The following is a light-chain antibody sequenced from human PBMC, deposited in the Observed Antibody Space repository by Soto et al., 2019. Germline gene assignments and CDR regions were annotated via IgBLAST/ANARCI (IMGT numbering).Light chain of an antibody. J-gene: IGKJ3*01. CDR2: DAS. V-gene: IGKV1-33*01. CDR1: QSISSW. CDR3: QQYDNLPFT. Sequence: DIHMTQSPSSLSASVGYRFTITCRASQSISSWLAWYQQKPGKAPKLLIYDASNLETGVPSRFSGSGSGTDFTFTISSLQPEDIETYYCQQYDNLPFTFGPGTKVDIK.